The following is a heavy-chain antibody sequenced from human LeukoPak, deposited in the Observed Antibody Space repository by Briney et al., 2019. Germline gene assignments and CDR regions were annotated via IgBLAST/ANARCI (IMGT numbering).Heavy chain of an antibody. CDR2: INPNSDYT. J-gene: IGHJ4*02. D-gene: IGHD2-21*01. CDR3: AVAPGDY. CDR1: GYTFTSYG. Sequence: ASVKVSCKASGYTFTSYGISWVRQAPGQGLEWMGRINPNSDYTFYAQKFQGRVTLTRDTSISTVYMELTTLTSDDTALYYCAVAPGDYWGQGTLVSVSA. V-gene: IGHV1-2*06.